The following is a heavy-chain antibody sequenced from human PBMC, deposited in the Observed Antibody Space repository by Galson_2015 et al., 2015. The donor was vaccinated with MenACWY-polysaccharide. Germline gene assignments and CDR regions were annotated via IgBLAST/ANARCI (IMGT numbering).Heavy chain of an antibody. CDR1: GYTFTSYG. Sequence: SVKVSCKASGYTFTSYGISWVRQAPGQGLEWMGWISAYNGNTNYAQKLQGRVTMTTDTSTSTAYMGLRSLRSDDTAVYYCASWSPAANWYYGMDVWGQGTTVTVSS. V-gene: IGHV1-18*01. D-gene: IGHD2-2*01. CDR2: ISAYNGNT. CDR3: ASWSPAANWYYGMDV. J-gene: IGHJ6*02.